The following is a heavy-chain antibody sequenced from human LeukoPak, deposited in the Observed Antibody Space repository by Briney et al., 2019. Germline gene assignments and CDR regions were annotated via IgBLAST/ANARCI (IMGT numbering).Heavy chain of an antibody. CDR1: GYTLTELS. J-gene: IGHJ5*02. V-gene: IGHV1-24*01. D-gene: IGHD3-3*01. Sequence: ASVKVSCKVSGYTLTELSMHWVRQAPGKGLEWMGGFDPEDGETIYAQKFQGRVTMTEDTSTDTAYMELSSLRSEDTAVYYCARDRFLEWSTQNWFDPWGQGTLVTVSS. CDR3: ARDRFLEWSTQNWFDP. CDR2: FDPEDGET.